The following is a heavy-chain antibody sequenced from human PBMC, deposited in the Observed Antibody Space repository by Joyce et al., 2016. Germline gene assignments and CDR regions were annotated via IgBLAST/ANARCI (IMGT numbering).Heavy chain of an antibody. CDR2: LFAGGST. Sequence: QVQLHESGPGLVKPSETLSLTCNISGDSISTYYWNWIRQPPGKGPEWIGYLFAGGSTNYDPSLESRVPIAGETSKNQISLKLTSVTAADTAVYFCAGEGALRYGPALRYWGQGILVTVSS. D-gene: IGHD3-10*01. V-gene: IGHV4-59*01. CDR3: AGEGALRYGPALRY. J-gene: IGHJ4*02. CDR1: GDSISTYY.